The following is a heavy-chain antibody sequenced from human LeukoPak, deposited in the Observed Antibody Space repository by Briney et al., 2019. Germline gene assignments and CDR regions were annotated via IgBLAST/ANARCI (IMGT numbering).Heavy chain of an antibody. D-gene: IGHD5-18*01. Sequence: PGGSLRLSCAASGFTFSSYSMNWVRQAPGKGLEWVSGISWNSGSIGYADSVKGRFTISRDNAKNSLYLQMNSLRAEDMALYYCAKGGIADTAMVTPDYFDYWGQGTLVTVSS. J-gene: IGHJ4*02. CDR2: ISWNSGSI. CDR1: GFTFSSYS. CDR3: AKGGIADTAMVTPDYFDY. V-gene: IGHV3-9*03.